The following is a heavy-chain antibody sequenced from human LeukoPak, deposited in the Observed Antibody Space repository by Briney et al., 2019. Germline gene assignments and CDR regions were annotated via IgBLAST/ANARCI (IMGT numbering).Heavy chain of an antibody. CDR3: TYGSGREGYMDV. CDR2: INSDGSTT. J-gene: IGHJ6*03. V-gene: IGHV3-74*01. Sequence: GGSLRLSCAASGFTFSSYWMHWVRQAPGEGLVWVSSINSDGSTTGYADSVKGRFTVSRDNGKNTLYLQMNSLRAEDTAVYYCTYGSGREGYMDVWGKGTTVTVSS. D-gene: IGHD3-10*01. CDR1: GFTFSSYW.